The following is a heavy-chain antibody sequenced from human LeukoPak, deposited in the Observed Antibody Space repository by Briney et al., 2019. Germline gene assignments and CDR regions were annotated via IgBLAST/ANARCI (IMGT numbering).Heavy chain of an antibody. CDR1: GFTFSSYW. CDR2: IKQDGSEK. V-gene: IGHV3-7*01. CDR3: ARAGWLQFFDY. Sequence: GGSLRLSCAASGFTFSSYWMSWVRQAPGKGLEWVANIKQDGSEKYYVDSVKGRFIISRDNAKNSLYLQMNSLRAEDTAVYYCARAGWLQFFDYWGQGTLVTVSS. D-gene: IGHD5-24*01. J-gene: IGHJ4*02.